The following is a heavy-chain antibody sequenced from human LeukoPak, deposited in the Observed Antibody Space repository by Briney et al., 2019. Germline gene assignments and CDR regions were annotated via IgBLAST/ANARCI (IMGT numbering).Heavy chain of an antibody. Sequence: SVKVSCKASGGTFSSYAISWVRQAPGQGLEWMGGIIPIFGTANYAQKFQGRVTITADESTSTAYMELSSLRSEDTAVYYCARGPRDLHYYAQLFFDYWGQGTLVTASS. V-gene: IGHV1-69*13. D-gene: IGHD3-10*01. CDR1: GGTFSSYA. CDR2: IIPIFGTA. J-gene: IGHJ4*02. CDR3: ARGPRDLHYYAQLFFDY.